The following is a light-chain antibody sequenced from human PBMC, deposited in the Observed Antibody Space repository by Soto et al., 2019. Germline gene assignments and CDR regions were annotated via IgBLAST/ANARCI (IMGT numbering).Light chain of an antibody. CDR3: SSYTTSSTVV. Sequence: QSALTQPASVSGSPGQSITISCTGTSSDVGVYNYVSWYQQHPGEAPKLMIYDVNDRASGVSNRFSGSKSGNTASLTISGLQAEDEADYYCSSYTTSSTVVFGGGTKVTVL. CDR2: DVN. CDR1: SSDVGVYNY. J-gene: IGLJ2*01. V-gene: IGLV2-14*03.